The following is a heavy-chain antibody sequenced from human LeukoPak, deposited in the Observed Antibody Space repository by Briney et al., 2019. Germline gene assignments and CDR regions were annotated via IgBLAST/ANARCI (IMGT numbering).Heavy chain of an antibody. CDR3: VHYYDSSGRGY. Sequence: PSETLSLTCTVSGGSISSYYWSWIRQPAGKGLEWIGRIYTSGSTNYNPSLKSRVTXSVDKSKNQFSLKLSSVTAADTAVYYCVHYYDSSGRGYWGQGTLVTVSS. CDR1: GGSISSYY. CDR2: IYTSGST. J-gene: IGHJ4*02. D-gene: IGHD3-22*01. V-gene: IGHV4-4*07.